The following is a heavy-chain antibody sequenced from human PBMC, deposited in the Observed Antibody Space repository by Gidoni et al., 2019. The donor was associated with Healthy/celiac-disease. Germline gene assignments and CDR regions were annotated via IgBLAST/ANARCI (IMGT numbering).Heavy chain of an antibody. D-gene: IGHD5-12*01. J-gene: IGHJ4*01. CDR2: IIPIVGTA. CDR3: AARDGYNDGVDY. CDR1: GGSFSSYS. Sequence: QVHLVQSGAEVKKPGSSVKVYCQASGGSFSSYSTSWVRQAPGQGLEWMGGIIPIVGTANYAQKFQGRVTITADESTSTAYMELSSLRSEDTAVYYCAARDGYNDGVDYWGHGTLVTVSS. V-gene: IGHV1-69*01.